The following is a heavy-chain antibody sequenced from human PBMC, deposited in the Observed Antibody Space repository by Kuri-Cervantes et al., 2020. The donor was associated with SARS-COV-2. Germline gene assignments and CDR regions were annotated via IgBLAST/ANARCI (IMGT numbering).Heavy chain of an antibody. Sequence: LSLTCAASGFTFSNYAMSWVRQAPGKGLEWVAVISYDGSNKYYADSVKGRFTISRDNSKNTLYLQMNSLRAEDTAVYYCARDPGGTSWGQGTLVTVSS. CDR2: ISYDGSNK. D-gene: IGHD3-16*01. CDR3: ARDPGGTS. J-gene: IGHJ4*02. V-gene: IGHV3-30-3*01. CDR1: GFTFSNYA.